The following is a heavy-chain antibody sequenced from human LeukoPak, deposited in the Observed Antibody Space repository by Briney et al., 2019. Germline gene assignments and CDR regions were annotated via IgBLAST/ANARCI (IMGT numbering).Heavy chain of an antibody. D-gene: IGHD3-22*01. Sequence: SETLSLTCTVSGGSISSSSYYWGWIRQPPGKGLEWIGSIYYSGSTYYNPSLKSRVTISVDTSKNQFSLKLSSVTAADTAVYYCARVPGINYYDSCGSRGWFDPWGQGTLVTVSS. CDR2: IYYSGST. CDR1: GGSISSSSYY. V-gene: IGHV4-39*07. CDR3: ARVPGINYYDSCGSRGWFDP. J-gene: IGHJ5*02.